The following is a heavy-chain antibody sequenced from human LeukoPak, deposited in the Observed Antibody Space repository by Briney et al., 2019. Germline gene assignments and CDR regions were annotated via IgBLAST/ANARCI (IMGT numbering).Heavy chain of an antibody. V-gene: IGHV3-23*01. J-gene: IGHJ4*01. CDR2: ITDSGVST. CDR3: AKMTDARGRYGSGSH. D-gene: IGHD3-10*01. Sequence: PGGSLILSCAAPGFPFSNLVMRSVRQAPGKGLEWVSSITDSGVSTFYADSLSGRFTITRDNSKNTLYLQMKSVRAADTATYYCAKMTDARGRYGSGSHWGQGTLVAVSS. CDR1: GFPFSNLV.